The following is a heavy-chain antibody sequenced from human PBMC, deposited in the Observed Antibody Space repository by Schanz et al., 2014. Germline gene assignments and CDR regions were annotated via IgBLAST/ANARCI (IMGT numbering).Heavy chain of an antibody. Sequence: QGQLVQSGPEVKEPGASVKVSCEASRYTFNTYGLNWVRQAPGQGLEWMGWITAYNGDTNYALKLQGRVTMTTDTSTGTAYMELSSLRSEDTAVYYCARDPSKWFGELLPDYWGQGTLVTVSS. CDR2: ITAYNGDT. CDR3: ARDPSKWFGELLPDY. CDR1: RYTFNTYG. J-gene: IGHJ4*02. V-gene: IGHV1-18*01. D-gene: IGHD3-10*01.